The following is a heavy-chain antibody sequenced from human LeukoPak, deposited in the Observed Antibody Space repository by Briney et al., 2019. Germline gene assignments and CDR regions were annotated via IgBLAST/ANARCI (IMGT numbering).Heavy chain of an antibody. CDR1: GFTFSSYE. Sequence: PGGSLRLSCAASGFTFSSYEMNWVRQAPGKGLEWVSYISSSGSTIYYADSVKGRFTISRDDAKNSLYLQMNSLRAEDTAVYYCARVGGSQRDYWGQGTLVTVSS. D-gene: IGHD6-25*01. CDR2: ISSSGSTI. CDR3: ARVGGSQRDY. V-gene: IGHV3-48*03. J-gene: IGHJ4*02.